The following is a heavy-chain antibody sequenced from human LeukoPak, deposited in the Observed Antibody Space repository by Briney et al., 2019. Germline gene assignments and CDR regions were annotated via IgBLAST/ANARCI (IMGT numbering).Heavy chain of an antibody. Sequence: GGSLRLSCAASGFTFTTYAMAWVRQAPGKGLEWVSKISGGAASGRTSYADSVKGRFSISRDNSKRTLSLQMNGLRAEDTAVYYCAKERFASDYHVFQLFDAWGQGTMVTVSS. J-gene: IGHJ3*01. CDR1: GFTFTTYA. D-gene: IGHD4-17*01. CDR2: ISGGAASGRT. V-gene: IGHV3-23*01. CDR3: AKERFASDYHVFQLFDA.